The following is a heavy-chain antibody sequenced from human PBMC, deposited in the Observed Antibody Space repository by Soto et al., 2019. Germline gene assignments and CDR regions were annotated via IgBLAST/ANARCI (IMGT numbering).Heavy chain of an antibody. D-gene: IGHD3-16*02. CDR3: AINRHYDYIWGSYRYSSFDY. CDR2: ISAYNGNT. V-gene: IGHV1-18*01. Sequence: GASVKVSCKASGYTFTSYGISWVRQAPGQGLEWMGWISAYNGNTNYAQKLQGRVTMTTDTSTSTAYMELRSLRSDDTAVYYCAINRHYDYIWGSYRYSSFDYWGQGTLVTVSS. J-gene: IGHJ4*02. CDR1: GYTFTSYG.